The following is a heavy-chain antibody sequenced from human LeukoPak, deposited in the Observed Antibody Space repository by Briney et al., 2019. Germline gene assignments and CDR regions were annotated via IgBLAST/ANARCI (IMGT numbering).Heavy chain of an antibody. CDR2: IYSGGST. CDR1: GFTVSSKY. D-gene: IGHD3-22*01. CDR3: ARYYYDSSDYYYFDQ. V-gene: IGHV3-53*01. Sequence: GGSLRLSCAASGFTVSSKYMSWVRQAPGKGLEWVSVIYSGGSTYYADSVKGRFTISRDNAKNSLSLQMNSLRAEDTAVYFCARYYYDSSDYYYFDQWGQGTLVTVSS. J-gene: IGHJ4*02.